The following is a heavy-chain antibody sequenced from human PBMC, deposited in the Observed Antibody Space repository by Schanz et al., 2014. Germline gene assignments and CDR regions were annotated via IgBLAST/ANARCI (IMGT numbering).Heavy chain of an antibody. Sequence: EVQLLESGGGLVQPGGSLRLSCAASGFTFSAYAMTWVRQIPGKGLEWVSAISASGGTTYYADSVRGRFTISRDNAENTLILQMNSLRAEDTAVYYCARKVVATIGGYYDNWGQGTLVIVSS. CDR3: ARKVVATIGGYYDN. D-gene: IGHD5-12*01. CDR2: ISASGGTT. V-gene: IGHV3-23*01. CDR1: GFTFSAYA. J-gene: IGHJ4*02.